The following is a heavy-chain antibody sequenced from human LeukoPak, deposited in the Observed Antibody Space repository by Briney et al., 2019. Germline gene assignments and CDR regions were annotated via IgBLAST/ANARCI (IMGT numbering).Heavy chain of an antibody. V-gene: IGHV4-34*01. Sequence: SETLSLTCAVYGGSFSGYYWSWIRQPPGKGLEWTGEINHSGSTNYNPSLKSRVTISVDTSKNQFSLKLSSVTAADTAVYYCAKHRTVTDGFDPGGEEPLVTVSS. CDR2: INHSGST. J-gene: IGHJ5*02. CDR3: AKHRTVTDGFDP. CDR1: GGSFSGYY. D-gene: IGHD4-17*01.